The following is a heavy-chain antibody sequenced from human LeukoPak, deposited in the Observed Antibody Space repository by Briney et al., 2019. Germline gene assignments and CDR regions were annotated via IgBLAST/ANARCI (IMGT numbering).Heavy chain of an antibody. V-gene: IGHV4-34*01. CDR2: INHSGST. Sequence: SETLSLTCAVYGGSFSGYYWSWIRQPPGKGLEWIGEINHSGSTNYNSSLKSRVTISVGTSKNQFSLKLSSVTAADTAVYYCARRDYRKRMDYWGQGTLVTVSS. J-gene: IGHJ4*02. D-gene: IGHD1-14*01. CDR1: GGSFSGYY. CDR3: ARRDYRKRMDY.